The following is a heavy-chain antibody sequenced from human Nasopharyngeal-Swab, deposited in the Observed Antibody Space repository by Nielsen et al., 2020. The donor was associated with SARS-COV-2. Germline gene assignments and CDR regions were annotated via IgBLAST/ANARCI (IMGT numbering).Heavy chain of an antibody. J-gene: IGHJ4*02. V-gene: IGHV1-2*02. Sequence: ASVKVSCKASGYTFTGYYMHWVRQAPGQGLEWMGWINPNSGGTNYAQKFQGRATMTRDTSISTAYMELSRLRSDDTAVYYCARGPYYDSSGYSDYWGQGTLVTVSS. CDR1: GYTFTGYY. CDR2: INPNSGGT. D-gene: IGHD3-22*01. CDR3: ARGPYYDSSGYSDY.